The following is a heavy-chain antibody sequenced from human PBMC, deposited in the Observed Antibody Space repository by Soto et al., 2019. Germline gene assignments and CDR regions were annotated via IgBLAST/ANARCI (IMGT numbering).Heavy chain of an antibody. D-gene: IGHD3-10*01. CDR1: GFTFSSFA. CDR2: ITGSGYTT. Sequence: GGSLRLSCAASGFTFSSFAMSWVRQAPGRGLEWVSSITGSGYTTYYADSVKGRFTISRDNSKNTLYLQMNSLRAEDTAVYYCATPPELWLVTPDGGFDPWGQGTLVTVSS. V-gene: IGHV3-23*01. J-gene: IGHJ5*02. CDR3: ATPPELWLVTPDGGFDP.